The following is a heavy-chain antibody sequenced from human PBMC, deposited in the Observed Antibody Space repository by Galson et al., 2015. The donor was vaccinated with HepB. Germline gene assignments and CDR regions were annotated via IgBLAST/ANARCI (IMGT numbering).Heavy chain of an antibody. J-gene: IGHJ4*02. Sequence: SLRLSCAASGFNFNYYAMHWVRQAPGKGLEWVSVIYSGGRAYYADSVKGRFTISRDNSKNTLYIQMNSLRAEDTAVYYCASTRSSWYPYFDYWGQGSPVTVSS. V-gene: IGHV3-66*02. CDR2: IYSGGRA. D-gene: IGHD6-13*01. CDR1: GFNFNYYA. CDR3: ASTRSSWYPYFDY.